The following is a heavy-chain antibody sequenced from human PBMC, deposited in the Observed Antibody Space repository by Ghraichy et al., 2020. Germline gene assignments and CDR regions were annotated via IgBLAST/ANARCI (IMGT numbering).Heavy chain of an antibody. CDR1: GGSISSGDYY. Sequence: SETLSLTCTVSGGSISSGDYYWSWIRQPPGKGLEWIGYIYYSGSTYYNPSLKSRVTISVDTSKNQFSLKLSSVTAADTAVYYCARVANDFWSGYPPISNYFDYWGQGTLVTVSS. J-gene: IGHJ4*02. D-gene: IGHD3-3*01. V-gene: IGHV4-30-4*01. CDR3: ARVANDFWSGYPPISNYFDY. CDR2: IYYSGST.